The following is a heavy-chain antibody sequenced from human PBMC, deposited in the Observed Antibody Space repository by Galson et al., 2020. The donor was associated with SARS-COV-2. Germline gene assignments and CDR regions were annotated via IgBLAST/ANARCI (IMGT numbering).Heavy chain of an antibody. V-gene: IGHV1-24*01. CDR3: ATDLGYCSGGSCQGGSKGAFDI. J-gene: IGHJ3*02. CDR2: FDPEDGET. D-gene: IGHD2-15*01. Sequence: ASVKVSCKVSGYTLTELSMHWVRQAPGKGLEWMGGFDPEDGETIYAQKFQGRVTMTEDTSTDTAYMELSSLRSEDTAVYYCATDLGYCSGGSCQGGSKGAFDIWGQGTMVTVSS. CDR1: GYTLTELS.